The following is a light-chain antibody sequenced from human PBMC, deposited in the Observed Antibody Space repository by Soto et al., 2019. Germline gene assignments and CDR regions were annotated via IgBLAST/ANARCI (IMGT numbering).Light chain of an antibody. CDR3: QKYSRVPL. V-gene: IGKV1-27*01. CDR1: QGISNY. Sequence: DIQMTQSPSSLSASVGDRVTITCRASQGISNYIAWYQQKPGKAPKLLIYAASTLQSGVPSRFSGSGSGTDFTLSINSLQPEDVATYSCQKYSRVPLFGPGTKVDIK. CDR2: AAS. J-gene: IGKJ3*01.